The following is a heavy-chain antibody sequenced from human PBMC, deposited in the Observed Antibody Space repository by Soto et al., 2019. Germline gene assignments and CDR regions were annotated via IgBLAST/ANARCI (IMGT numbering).Heavy chain of an antibody. CDR3: ARSYGGKVLDY. Sequence: SETLSLTCAVYGRSFSGYYWSWIRQPPGKGLEWIGEINHSGSTNYNPSLKSRVTISVDTSISVDTSKNQFSLKLSSVTAADTAVYYCARSYGGKVLDYWGQGTLVTVSS. D-gene: IGHD4-17*01. CDR2: INHSGST. V-gene: IGHV4-34*01. J-gene: IGHJ4*02. CDR1: GRSFSGYY.